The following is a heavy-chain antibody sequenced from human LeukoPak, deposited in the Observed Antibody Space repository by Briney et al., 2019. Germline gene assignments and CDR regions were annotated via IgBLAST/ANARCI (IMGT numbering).Heavy chain of an antibody. D-gene: IGHD6-19*01. V-gene: IGHV3-48*01. CDR1: GFTFSSYS. CDR3: ARDHEQWLVLGDAFDI. Sequence: GGSLRLSCAASGFTFSSYSMNWVRQAPGKGLEWVSYISSSSSTIYYADSVKGRFTISRDNAKNSLYLQMNSLRAEDTAVYYCARDHEQWLVLGDAFDIWGQGTLVTVSS. CDR2: ISSSSSTI. J-gene: IGHJ3*02.